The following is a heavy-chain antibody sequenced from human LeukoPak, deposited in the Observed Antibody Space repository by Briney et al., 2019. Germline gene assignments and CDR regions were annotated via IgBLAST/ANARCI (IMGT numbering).Heavy chain of an antibody. CDR1: GFTFSTCA. CDR2: IRSKANSYAT. Sequence: GSLRLSCAASGFTFSTCAMHWVRQASGKGLEWVGRIRSKANSYATAYAASVKGRFTISRDDSKNTAYLQMNSLKTEDTAVYYCTRHLGAFDIWGQGTMVTVSS. D-gene: IGHD1-26*01. J-gene: IGHJ3*02. CDR3: TRHLGAFDI. V-gene: IGHV3-73*01.